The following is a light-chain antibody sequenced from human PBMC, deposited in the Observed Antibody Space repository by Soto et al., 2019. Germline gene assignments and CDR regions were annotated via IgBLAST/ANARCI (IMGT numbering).Light chain of an antibody. CDR3: AAWHDSLNGPV. Sequence: QSVLTQPPSASGSPGQRVTISCSGSSSNIGSNTVSWYQQVPGTAPKLLIYNDNQRSWVPDRFSGSKSGTSASLAISGLQSEDEADYYCAAWHDSLNGPVFGGGTQLTVL. CDR2: NDN. V-gene: IGLV1-44*01. CDR1: SSNIGSNT. J-gene: IGLJ7*01.